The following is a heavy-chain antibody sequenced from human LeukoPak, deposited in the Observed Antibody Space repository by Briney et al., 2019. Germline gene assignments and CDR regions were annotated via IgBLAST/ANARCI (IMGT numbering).Heavy chain of an antibody. V-gene: IGHV4-59*01. D-gene: IGHD5-18*01. CDR1: GGSTSSYY. CDR2: IYYSGST. CDR3: ARSTVRGYSYGYPAFDY. J-gene: IGHJ4*02. Sequence: PSETLSLTCTVSGGSTSSYYWSWIRQPPGKGLEWIGYIYYSGSTNYNPSLKSRVTISVDTSKNQFSLKLSSVTAADTAVYYCARSTVRGYSYGYPAFDYWGQGTLATVSS.